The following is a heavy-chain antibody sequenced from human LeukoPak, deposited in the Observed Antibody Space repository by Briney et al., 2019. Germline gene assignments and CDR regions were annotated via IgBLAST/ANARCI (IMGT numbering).Heavy chain of an antibody. Sequence: ASVKVSCKASGYTFTSYGISWVRQAPGQGLEWMGWISAYNGNTNYAQKLQGRVTMTTDTSTSTAYMELRSLRSDDTAVYYCARDQHVQMAIFHWFDPWGQGTLVTVSS. CDR1: GYTFTSYG. CDR3: ARDQHVQMAIFHWFDP. J-gene: IGHJ5*02. V-gene: IGHV1-18*01. CDR2: ISAYNGNT. D-gene: IGHD5-24*01.